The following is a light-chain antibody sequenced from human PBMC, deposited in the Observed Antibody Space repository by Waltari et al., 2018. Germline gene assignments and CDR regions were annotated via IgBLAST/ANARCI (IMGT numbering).Light chain of an antibody. CDR1: SNDVGAYNY. CDR2: DVS. CDR3: CSYTGTYTHWV. J-gene: IGLJ3*02. Sequence: HSALAQPRSVSGSPGPSVTISCTGPSNDVGAYNYVSLHQQHPGKAPKLMIYDVSKRPSGVPDRFSASKSGNTASLTISGLQAEDEADYYCCSYTGTYTHWVFGGGTKLTVL. V-gene: IGLV2-11*01.